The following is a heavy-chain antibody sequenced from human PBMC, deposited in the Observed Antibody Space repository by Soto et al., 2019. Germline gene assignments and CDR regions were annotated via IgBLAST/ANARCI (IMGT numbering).Heavy chain of an antibody. Sequence: PGGSLRLSCAASGFTFSSNGMHWVRQAPGKGLEWVAVIWYDGNKKYYGDSVKGRFTISRDNSKDTVNLLMNSLRDDDSAMYYCARSRNSAVADSFDFWGQGTLVTVSS. CDR3: ARSRNSAVADSFDF. CDR2: IWYDGNKK. V-gene: IGHV3-30*02. J-gene: IGHJ4*02. CDR1: GFTFSSNG. D-gene: IGHD1-26*01.